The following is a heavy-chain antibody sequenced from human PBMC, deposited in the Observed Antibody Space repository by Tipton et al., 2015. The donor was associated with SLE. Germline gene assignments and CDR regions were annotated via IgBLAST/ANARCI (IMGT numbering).Heavy chain of an antibody. Sequence: QVTISADKSINTAYLQWSSLKASDTAMYYCARLAWFGEGAFDIWGQGTMVTVSS. CDR3: ARLAWFGEGAFDI. V-gene: IGHV5-51*01. D-gene: IGHD3-10*01. J-gene: IGHJ3*02.